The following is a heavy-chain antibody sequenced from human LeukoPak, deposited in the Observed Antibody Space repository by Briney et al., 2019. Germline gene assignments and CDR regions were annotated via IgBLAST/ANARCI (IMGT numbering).Heavy chain of an antibody. Sequence: GGSLRLSCAASGFTFSSYAMSWVRQAPGKGLEWVSAISGSGGSTYYADSVKGRFTISRDNSKNTLYLQMNSLRAEDTAVYYCAKVRDYYDSSGYLDAFDIWGQGTMVTLSS. CDR2: ISGSGGST. CDR1: GFTFSSYA. V-gene: IGHV3-23*01. J-gene: IGHJ3*02. D-gene: IGHD3-22*01. CDR3: AKVRDYYDSSGYLDAFDI.